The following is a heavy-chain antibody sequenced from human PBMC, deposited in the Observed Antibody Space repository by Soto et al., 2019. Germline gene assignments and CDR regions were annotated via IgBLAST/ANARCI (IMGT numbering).Heavy chain of an antibody. Sequence: GASVKVSCKASGGTFSSYAISWVRQAPGQGLEWMGGIIPIFGTANYAQKFQGRVTMTAAESTSTAYMELSSLRSEDTAVYYCASDYYDSSGYVYFQHWGQGTLVTVSS. D-gene: IGHD3-22*01. CDR2: IIPIFGTA. CDR1: GGTFSSYA. J-gene: IGHJ1*01. V-gene: IGHV1-69*13. CDR3: ASDYYDSSGYVYFQH.